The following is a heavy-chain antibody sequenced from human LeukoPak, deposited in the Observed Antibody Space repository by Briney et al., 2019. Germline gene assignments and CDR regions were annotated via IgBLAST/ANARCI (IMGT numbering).Heavy chain of an antibody. CDR3: ARTDSSGCQDY. CDR1: GGSISSYY. CDR2: IYYSGST. D-gene: IGHD6-19*01. J-gene: IGHJ4*02. Sequence: PSETLSLTCTVSGGSISSYYWSWIRQPPGKGLEWIGYIYYSGSTNYNPSLKSRVTISVDTSKNQFSLKLSSVTAADTAVYYCARTDSSGCQDYWGQGTLVTVSS. V-gene: IGHV4-59*08.